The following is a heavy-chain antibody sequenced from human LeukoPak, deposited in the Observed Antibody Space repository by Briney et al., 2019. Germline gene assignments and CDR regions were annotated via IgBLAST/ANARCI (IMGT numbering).Heavy chain of an antibody. CDR1: GGSFSGYY. Sequence: SETLSLTCAVYGGSFSGYYWSWIRQPPGKGLEWIGEINHSGSTNYNPSLKSRVTISVDTSKNQFSLKLSSVTAADTAVYYCARGDLEWFGGGKIDYWGQGTLVTVSS. J-gene: IGHJ4*02. V-gene: IGHV4-34*01. CDR3: ARGDLEWFGGGKIDY. CDR2: INHSGST. D-gene: IGHD3-3*01.